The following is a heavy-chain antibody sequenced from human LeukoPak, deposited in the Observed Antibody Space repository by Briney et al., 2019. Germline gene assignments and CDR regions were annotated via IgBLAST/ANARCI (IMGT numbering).Heavy chain of an antibody. D-gene: IGHD1-26*01. CDR1: GFTVSSNY. Sequence: GGSLRLSCVASGFTVSSNYMSWVRQAPGKGLEWVSVIYSGGSTYYADFVKSRFTISRDNAKNTLYLQMNSLRAEDTAVYYCARDQSIAGPTTADYWGQGTLVTVSS. V-gene: IGHV3-53*01. CDR3: ARDQSIAGPTTADY. CDR2: IYSGGST. J-gene: IGHJ4*02.